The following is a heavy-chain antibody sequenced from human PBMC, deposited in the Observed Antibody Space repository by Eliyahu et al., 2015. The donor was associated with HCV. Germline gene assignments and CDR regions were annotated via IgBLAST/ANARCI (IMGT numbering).Heavy chain of an antibody. J-gene: IGHJ4*02. D-gene: IGHD2-21*02. Sequence: EVQLVESGGGLVKPGGSLRLSCAASGFTFSNAWMNWVRQAPGKGLEWVGRIKSKTDGGTTDYAAPVKGRFTISRDDSKNTLYLQMNSLKTEDTAVYYCTTGIYIAYCGGDCYPNDYWGQGTLVTVSS. V-gene: IGHV3-15*07. CDR1: GFTFSNAW. CDR3: TTGIYIAYCGGDCYPNDY. CDR2: IKSKTDGGTT.